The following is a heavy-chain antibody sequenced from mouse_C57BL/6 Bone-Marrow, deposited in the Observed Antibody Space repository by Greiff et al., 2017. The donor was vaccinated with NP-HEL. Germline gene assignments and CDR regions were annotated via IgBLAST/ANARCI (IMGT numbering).Heavy chain of an antibody. Sequence: VLLVQSGAELAKPGASVKLSCKASGYAFSSYWMNWVKQRPGQGLEWIGYIYPGDGYTNYNGKFKGKATLTADKSSSTAYMQLSSLTYEDSAVYFCARRGLLADWGKGTPVTVSA. CDR3: ARRGLLAD. CDR2: IYPGDGYT. V-gene: IGHV1-80*01. CDR1: GYAFSSYW. J-gene: IGHJ1*03. D-gene: IGHD1-1*01.